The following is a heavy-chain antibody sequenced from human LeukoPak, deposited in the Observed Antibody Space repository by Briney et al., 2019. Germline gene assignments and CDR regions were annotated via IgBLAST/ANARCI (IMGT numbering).Heavy chain of an antibody. J-gene: IGHJ4*02. Sequence: SVKVSCKASGGTFSSYAISWVRQAPGQGLEWMGRIIPILGIANYAQKFQGRVTITADKSTSTAYMELSSLRSEDTAVYYCAGEDSSSDRFDYWGQGTLVTVSS. V-gene: IGHV1-69*04. D-gene: IGHD6-6*01. CDR1: GGTFSSYA. CDR3: AGEDSSSDRFDY. CDR2: IIPILGIA.